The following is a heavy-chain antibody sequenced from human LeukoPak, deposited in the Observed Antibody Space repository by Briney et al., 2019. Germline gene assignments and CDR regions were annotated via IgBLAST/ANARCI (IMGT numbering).Heavy chain of an antibody. V-gene: IGHV4-59*01. CDR3: ARVGVRGSTDY. Sequence: SETLSLTCTVSAGSISSYYWSWIRQPPGKGLEWIGYIYYSGSTNYNPSLKSRVTISVDTSKNQFSLKLSSVTAADTAVYYCARVGVRGSTDYWGQGTLVTVSS. CDR1: AGSISSYY. D-gene: IGHD3-10*01. J-gene: IGHJ4*02. CDR2: IYYSGST.